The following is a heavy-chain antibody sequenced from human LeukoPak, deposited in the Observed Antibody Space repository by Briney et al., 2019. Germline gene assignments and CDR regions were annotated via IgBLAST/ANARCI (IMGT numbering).Heavy chain of an antibody. Sequence: GGSLRLSCAASGFTFDDYAMHWVRQAPGKGLEWVSGISWNSGSIGYADSVKGRFTISRDNAKNSLYLQMNSLRAEDTDLYYCAKAGGGYNYGYSDYWGQGTLVTVSS. CDR1: GFTFDDYA. D-gene: IGHD5-24*01. J-gene: IGHJ4*02. CDR2: ISWNSGSI. V-gene: IGHV3-9*01. CDR3: AKAGGGYNYGYSDY.